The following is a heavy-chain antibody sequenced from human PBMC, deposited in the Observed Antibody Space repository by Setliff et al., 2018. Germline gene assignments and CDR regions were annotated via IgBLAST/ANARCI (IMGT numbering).Heavy chain of an antibody. Sequence: GESLKISCETSGYSFTNYWIGWVRQMPGKGLEWMGVIYPGDSDTRYSPSFQGQVTISADKSISTAYLQWSSLKASDTAMYYCASPSAGWTKPFDVWGQGTMVTVSS. CDR1: GYSFTNYW. CDR2: IYPGDSDT. V-gene: IGHV5-51*01. D-gene: IGHD6-19*01. CDR3: ASPSAGWTKPFDV. J-gene: IGHJ3*01.